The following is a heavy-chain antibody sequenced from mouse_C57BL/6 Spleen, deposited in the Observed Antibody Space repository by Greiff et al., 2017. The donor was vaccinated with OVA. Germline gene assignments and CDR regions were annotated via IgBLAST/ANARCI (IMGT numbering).Heavy chain of an antibody. CDR2: INYDGSST. V-gene: IGHV5-16*01. Sequence: EVQLVESEGGLVQPGSSMKLSCTASGFTFSDYYMAWVRQVPEKGLEWVANINYDGSSTYYLDSLKSRFIISRDNAKNILYLQMSSLKSEDTATYYCASLANWGFAYWGQGTLVTVSA. J-gene: IGHJ3*01. D-gene: IGHD4-1*01. CDR1: GFTFSDYY. CDR3: ASLANWGFAY.